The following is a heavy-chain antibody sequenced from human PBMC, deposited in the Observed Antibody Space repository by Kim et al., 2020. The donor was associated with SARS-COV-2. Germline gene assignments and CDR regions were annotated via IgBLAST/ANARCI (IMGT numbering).Heavy chain of an antibody. CDR1: GGTFSSYA. CDR2: IIPIFGTA. Sequence: SVKVSCKASGGTFSSYAISWVRQAPGQGLEWMGGIIPIFGTANYAQKFQGRVTITADESTSTAYMELSSLRSEDTAVYYCAEGQWLARPFDYYGMDVWGQGTTVTVSS. V-gene: IGHV1-69*13. CDR3: AEGQWLARPFDYYGMDV. D-gene: IGHD6-19*01. J-gene: IGHJ6*02.